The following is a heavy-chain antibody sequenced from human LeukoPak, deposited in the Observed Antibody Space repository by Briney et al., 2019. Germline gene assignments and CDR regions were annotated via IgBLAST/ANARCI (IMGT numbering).Heavy chain of an antibody. V-gene: IGHV3-23*01. CDR3: AKDQRDGYSSRSFFDY. Sequence: GGSLRLSCAASGFTFSSYAMSWVRQAPGKGLEWVSATSGSGGSTYYADSVKGRFTISRDNSKNTLYLQMNSLRAEDTAVYYCAKDQRDGYSSRSFFDYWGQGTLVTVSS. CDR2: TSGSGGST. J-gene: IGHJ4*02. D-gene: IGHD6-13*01. CDR1: GFTFSSYA.